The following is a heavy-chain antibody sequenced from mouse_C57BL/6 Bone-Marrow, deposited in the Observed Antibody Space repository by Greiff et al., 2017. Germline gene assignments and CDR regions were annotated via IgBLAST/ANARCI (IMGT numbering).Heavy chain of an antibody. CDR3: AREGYHAIDY. CDR1: GYTFTSYW. Sequence: QVQLQQPGAELVMPGASVKLSCKASGYTFTSYWMHWVKQRPGQGLEWIGEIDPSDSYTNYNQKFKVKSTLTVDKSSSTAYMQLSSLTSEDSAVYYCAREGYHAIDYWGQGTSVTVSS. CDR2: IDPSDSYT. J-gene: IGHJ4*01. V-gene: IGHV1-69*01.